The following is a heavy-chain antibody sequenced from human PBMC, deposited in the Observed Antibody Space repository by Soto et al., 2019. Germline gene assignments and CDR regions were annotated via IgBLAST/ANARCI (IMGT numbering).Heavy chain of an antibody. CDR1: GDTIYSDNYY. Sequence: QVQLRESGPGLVKPSQTLSLTCTVSGDTIYSDNYYWTWIRQPPGRGLELIAYIYYSGKTYYNPSLTSRTIISVDTSKNQFTLRLSSVTAADPAVYFCARGESVLPSILTSPLDFWGQGILVTVSP. CDR2: IYYSGKT. CDR3: ARGESVLPSILTSPLDF. J-gene: IGHJ4*02. D-gene: IGHD2-15*01. V-gene: IGHV4-30-4*01.